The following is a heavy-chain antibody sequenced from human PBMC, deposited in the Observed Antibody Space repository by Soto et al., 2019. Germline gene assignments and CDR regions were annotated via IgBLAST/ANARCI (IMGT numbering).Heavy chain of an antibody. J-gene: IGHJ3*02. V-gene: IGHV4-39*01. CDR2: IYYSGST. D-gene: IGHD3-3*01. CDR1: GGSISSSSYY. CDR3: ARLTYYDFWSDYYKTKAFDI. Sequence: SETLSLTCTVSGGSISSSSYYWGWIRQPPGKGLEWIGSIYYSGSTYYNPSLKSRVTISVDTSKNQFSLKLSSVTAADTAVYYCARLTYYDFWSDYYKTKAFDIWGQGTMVT.